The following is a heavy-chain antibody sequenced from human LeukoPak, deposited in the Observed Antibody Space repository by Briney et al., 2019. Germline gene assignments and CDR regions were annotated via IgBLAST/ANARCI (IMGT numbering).Heavy chain of an antibody. D-gene: IGHD2-8*01. CDR3: AKAYGTNGYFQLPIDF. CDR2: TRYDGSNK. CDR1: GFTFSSYG. V-gene: IGHV3-30*02. J-gene: IGHJ4*02. Sequence: GGSLRLSCAASGFTFSSYGMYWVRQAPGKGLEWVAFTRYDGSNKYYADSVRGRFTISRDNSKNTLYLQMNSLRAEDTAIYYCAKAYGTNGYFQLPIDFWGQGTLVTVSS.